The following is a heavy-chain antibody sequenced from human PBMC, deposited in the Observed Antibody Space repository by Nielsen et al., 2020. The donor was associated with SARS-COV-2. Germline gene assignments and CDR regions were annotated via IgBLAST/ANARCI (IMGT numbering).Heavy chain of an antibody. V-gene: IGHV3-48*01. CDR3: ARDREPGYNAVDY. D-gene: IGHD1-14*01. CDR1: GFAFSGYS. J-gene: IGHJ4*02. Sequence: GGSLRLSCVASGFAFSGYSMNWVRQSPGKGLEWLSYIGSGSSTMYYADSVKGRFTISRDNAKNSLYLRMNSLRAEDTAVYYCARDREPGYNAVDYWGQGTLVTVSS. CDR2: IGSGSSTM.